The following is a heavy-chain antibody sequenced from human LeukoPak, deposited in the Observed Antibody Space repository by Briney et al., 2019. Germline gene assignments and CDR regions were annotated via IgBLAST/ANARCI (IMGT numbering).Heavy chain of an antibody. CDR3: ARVVDHDYGDYYLDY. Sequence: GGSLRLSCAASGFTSSPYAMHWVRQAPGKGLEWVAVISYDGNNKYYADSVKGRFTISRDNSKNTLYLQMNSLRAEDTAVYYCARVVDHDYGDYYLDYWGQGTLVTVSS. J-gene: IGHJ4*02. CDR1: GFTSSPYA. V-gene: IGHV3-30*14. D-gene: IGHD4-17*01. CDR2: ISYDGNNK.